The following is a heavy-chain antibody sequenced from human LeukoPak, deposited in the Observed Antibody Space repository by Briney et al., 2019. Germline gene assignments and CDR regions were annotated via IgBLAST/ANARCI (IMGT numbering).Heavy chain of an antibody. CDR1: GGSFSGYY. CDR2: INRSGST. CDR3: AGRGSIAARPDDY. D-gene: IGHD6-6*01. V-gene: IGHV4-34*01. Sequence: SETLSLTCAVYGGSFSGYYWSWIRQPPGKGLEWIGEINRSGSTNYNPSLKSRVTISVDTSKNQFSLKLSSVTAADTAVYYCAGRGSIAARPDDYWGQGTLVTVSS. J-gene: IGHJ4*02.